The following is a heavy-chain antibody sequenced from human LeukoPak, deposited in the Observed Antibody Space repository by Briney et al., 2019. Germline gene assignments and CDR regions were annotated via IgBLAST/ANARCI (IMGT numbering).Heavy chain of an antibody. CDR3: WEGLRTTVLRGYFDY. V-gene: IGHV3-23*01. CDR1: GFTFSSYA. CDR2: ISGSGGST. D-gene: IGHD4-23*01. Sequence: PGGSLRLSCAASGFTFSSYAMSWVRQAPGKGLEWVSVISGSGGSTYYADSVRGRFSISRDNSKNTLYLQMNSLRAEDTAVYYCWEGLRTTVLRGYFDYWGQGTLVTVSS. J-gene: IGHJ4*02.